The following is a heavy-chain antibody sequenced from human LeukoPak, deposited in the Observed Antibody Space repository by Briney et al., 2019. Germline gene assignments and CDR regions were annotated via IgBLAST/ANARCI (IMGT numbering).Heavy chain of an antibody. V-gene: IGHV4-4*07. Sequence: PSGTLSLTCTVSGGSISSYYWSWIRQPAGKGLEWIGRIYTSGSTNYNPSLKSRVTMSVDTSKNQFSLKLSSVTAADTAVYYCARDQGSSSWYRWFDPWGQGTLVTVSS. J-gene: IGHJ5*02. CDR1: GGSISSYY. CDR3: ARDQGSSSWYRWFDP. D-gene: IGHD6-13*01. CDR2: IYTSGST.